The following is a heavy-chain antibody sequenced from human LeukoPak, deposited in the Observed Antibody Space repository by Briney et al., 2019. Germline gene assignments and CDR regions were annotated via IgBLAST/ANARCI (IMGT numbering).Heavy chain of an antibody. D-gene: IGHD6-6*01. CDR3: AGEIWYSSSSGAFDY. J-gene: IGHJ4*02. Sequence: ASVKVSCKASGYTFTSYGICWVRQAPGQGLEWMGWISAYNGNTNYAQKLQGRVTMTTDTSTSTAYMELRSLRSDDTAVYYCAGEIWYSSSSGAFDYWGQGTLVTVSS. V-gene: IGHV1-18*01. CDR1: GYTFTSYG. CDR2: ISAYNGNT.